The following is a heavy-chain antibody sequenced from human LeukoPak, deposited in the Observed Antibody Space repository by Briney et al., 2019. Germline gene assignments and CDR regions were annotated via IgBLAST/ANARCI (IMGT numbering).Heavy chain of an antibody. J-gene: IGHJ4*02. D-gene: IGHD2-15*01. CDR3: ARYGLYCSGGSCYSGYYFDY. CDR2: INHSGST. CDR1: GGSFSGYY. V-gene: IGHV4-34*01. Sequence: RASETLSLTCAVYGGSFSGYYWSWIRQPSGKGLEWIGEINHSGSTNYNPSLKSRVTISVDTSKNQFSLKLSSVTAADTAVYYCARYGLYCSGGSCYSGYYFDYWGQGTLVTVSS.